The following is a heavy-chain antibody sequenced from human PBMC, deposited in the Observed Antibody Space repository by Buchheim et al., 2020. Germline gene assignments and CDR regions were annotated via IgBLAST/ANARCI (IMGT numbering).Heavy chain of an antibody. V-gene: IGHV3-7*01. CDR2: IRQDGSEK. J-gene: IGHJ4*02. CDR1: GFTFSSYW. Sequence: EAQLVESGGGLVQPGGSLRLSCAASGFTFSSYWMSWVRQAPGKGREWVANIRQDGSEKYYVGSVKGRFTISRDKAKNSGYLEMNSLRAEDTAVYYCARDGTGGFDNWGQGTL. CDR3: ARDGTGGFDN. D-gene: IGHD3/OR15-3a*01.